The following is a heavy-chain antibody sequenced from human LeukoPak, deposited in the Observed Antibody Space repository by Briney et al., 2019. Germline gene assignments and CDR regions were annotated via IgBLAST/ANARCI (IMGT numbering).Heavy chain of an antibody. V-gene: IGHV1-46*01. CDR1: GYTFTSYY. CDR2: INPTGGST. J-gene: IGHJ6*03. CDR3: AFSRYYLQGSYYYMDV. D-gene: IGHD2/OR15-2a*01. Sequence: ASVKVSCKASGYTFTSYYMHWVRQAPGQGLEWMGLINPTGGSTGYAQKFQGRVTMTTDTSTNTAYMELRSLRSDDTAVYYCAFSRYYLQGSYYYMDVWGKGTTVTVSS.